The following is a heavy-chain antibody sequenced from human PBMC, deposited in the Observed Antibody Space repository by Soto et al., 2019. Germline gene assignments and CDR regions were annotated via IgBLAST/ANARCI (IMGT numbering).Heavy chain of an antibody. V-gene: IGHV3-64D*08. CDR3: VKDYREYGADGYYYGMDV. CDR2: ISSNGGST. D-gene: IGHD4-17*01. CDR1: GFTFSSYA. Sequence: GGSLRLSCSASGFTFSSYAMHWVRQAPGKGLEYVSAISSNGGSTYYADSVKGRFTISRDNSKNTLYLQMSSLRAEDTAVYYCVKDYREYGADGYYYGMDVWGQGTTVTVSS. J-gene: IGHJ6*02.